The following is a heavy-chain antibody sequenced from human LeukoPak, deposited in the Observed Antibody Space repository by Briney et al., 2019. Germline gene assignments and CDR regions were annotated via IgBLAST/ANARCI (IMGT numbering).Heavy chain of an antibody. CDR3: AREGDAGAYFDY. CDR1: GFIFSNYA. J-gene: IGHJ4*02. CDR2: ISYDGSNK. V-gene: IGHV3-30-3*01. Sequence: QAGGSLRLSCAASGFIFSNYAMHWVRQAPGKGLEWVAVISYDGSNKYYADSVKGRFTISRDNSKNTLYLQMNSLRAEDTAAYYCAREGDAGAYFDYWGQGTLVTVSS. D-gene: IGHD1-14*01.